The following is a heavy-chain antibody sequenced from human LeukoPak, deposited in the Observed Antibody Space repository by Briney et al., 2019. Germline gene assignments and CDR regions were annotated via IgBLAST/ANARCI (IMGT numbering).Heavy chain of an antibody. CDR1: GFTFSSYS. CDR2: INTDGSST. Sequence: GGSLRLSCAASGFTFSSYSMNWVRQAPGKGLVWVSRINTDGSSTSYADSVKGRFTISRDNAKNTLYLQMNSLRAEDTAVYYCARRIGYSSSWYSGYYYYYMDVWGKGTTVTVSS. CDR3: ARRIGYSSSWYSGYYYYYMDV. D-gene: IGHD6-13*01. J-gene: IGHJ6*03. V-gene: IGHV3-74*01.